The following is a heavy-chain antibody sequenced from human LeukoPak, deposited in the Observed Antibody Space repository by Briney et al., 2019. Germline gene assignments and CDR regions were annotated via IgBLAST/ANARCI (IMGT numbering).Heavy chain of an antibody. J-gene: IGHJ3*02. Sequence: GGSLRLSCVASGFILNNYGINWVRQAPGKGLEWVSYISSSAILYADSVKGRFTISRDNAKNSVYLQMNSLRGEDTALYYCAIIGCYRGVCHFDIWGQGTLVTVSS. D-gene: IGHD2-2*01. CDR1: GFILNNYG. CDR3: AIIGCYRGVCHFDI. CDR2: ISSSAI. V-gene: IGHV3-48*01.